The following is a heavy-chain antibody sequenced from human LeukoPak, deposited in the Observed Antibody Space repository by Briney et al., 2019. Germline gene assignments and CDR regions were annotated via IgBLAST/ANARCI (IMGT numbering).Heavy chain of an antibody. CDR1: GFIFSSYE. CDR2: ISSSGSAI. J-gene: IGHJ4*02. V-gene: IGHV3-48*03. CDR3: SRVFRGSSPPTRGY. Sequence: GGSLRLSCAASGFIFSSYEMIWVRQAPGKGLEWISYISSSGSAIFYADSVKGRFTISRDNAKNSLYMQLNSLRAEDTAVYYCSRVFRGSSPPTRGYWGQGTLVTVSS. D-gene: IGHD1-26*01.